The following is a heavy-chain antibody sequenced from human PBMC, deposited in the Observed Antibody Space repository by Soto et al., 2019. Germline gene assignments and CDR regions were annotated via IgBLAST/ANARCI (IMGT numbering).Heavy chain of an antibody. CDR2: MHYSGST. D-gene: IGHD1-26*01. CDR3: ARVLVGVTWSFDY. Sequence: SETLSLTCTVSGGSISSYYWGWIRQPPGKGPEWIGYMHYSGSTNCNPSLKSRVTISIGTSQNQFSLKLTSVTAADTAVYYCARVLVGVTWSFDYWGQGALVTVSS. V-gene: IGHV4-59*01. CDR1: GGSISSYY. J-gene: IGHJ4*02.